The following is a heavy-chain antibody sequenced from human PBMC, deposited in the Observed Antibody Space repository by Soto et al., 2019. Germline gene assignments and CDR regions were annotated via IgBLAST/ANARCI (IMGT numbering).Heavy chain of an antibody. CDR2: SYYSGTT. J-gene: IGHJ4*02. CDR3: ARREIQGPIDY. Sequence: SETLSLTCAGSGYSISSSNWWGWIRQPAGKVLEWIVYSYYSGTTYYNPSVKSRVTMSVDTSKNQFSLKLTSVTAVDTAVYYCARREIQGPIDYWGQGTLVTFCS. V-gene: IGHV4-28*01. CDR1: GYSISSSNW. D-gene: IGHD1-26*01.